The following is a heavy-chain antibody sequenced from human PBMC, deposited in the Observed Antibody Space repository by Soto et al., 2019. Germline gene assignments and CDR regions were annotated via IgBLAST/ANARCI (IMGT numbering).Heavy chain of an antibody. CDR1: GGSISSSSYY. D-gene: IGHD3-3*01. CDR2: IYYSGST. Sequence: SETLSLTCTVSGGSISSSSYYWGWIRQPPGKGLEWIGSIYYSGSTYYNPSLKSRVTISVDTSKNQFSLKLSSVTAADTAVYYCAKNPVLRFLEWLDNWFDPWGQGTLVTVSS. V-gene: IGHV4-39*01. J-gene: IGHJ5*02. CDR3: AKNPVLRFLEWLDNWFDP.